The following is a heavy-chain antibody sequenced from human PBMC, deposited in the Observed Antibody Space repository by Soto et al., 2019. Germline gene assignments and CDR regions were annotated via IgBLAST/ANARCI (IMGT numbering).Heavy chain of an antibody. Sequence: QVQLVQSGAEVRKPGASVKVSCKSSGYTFTAYGLSWVRQAPGQGLEWMGWISGNNVDTKYAQRFQGRVTMTTDTSTSTAYMELRSLRSDDTAVYYCARRMGRFLQWLFDYWGQGILVTVSS. CDR2: ISGNNVDT. CDR1: GYTFTAYG. D-gene: IGHD3-3*01. V-gene: IGHV1-18*04. J-gene: IGHJ4*02. CDR3: ARRMGRFLQWLFDY.